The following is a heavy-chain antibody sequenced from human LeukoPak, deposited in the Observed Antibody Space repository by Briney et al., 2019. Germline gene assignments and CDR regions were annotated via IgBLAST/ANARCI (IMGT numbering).Heavy chain of an antibody. CDR2: IIPIFGTA. Sequence: SVKVSCKASGGTFSSYAISWVRQAPGQGLEWMGGIIPIFGTANYAQKFQGRVTMTRDTSTSTVYMELSSLRSEDTAVYYCARLRLGELSELDYWGQGTLVTVSS. CDR1: GGTFSSYA. CDR3: ARLRLGELSELDY. J-gene: IGHJ4*02. D-gene: IGHD3-16*02. V-gene: IGHV1-69*05.